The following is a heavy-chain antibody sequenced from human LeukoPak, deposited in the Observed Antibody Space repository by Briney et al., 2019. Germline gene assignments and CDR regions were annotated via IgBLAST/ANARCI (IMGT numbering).Heavy chain of an antibody. Sequence: PGGSLRLSCAASGFIFSNYAMHWVRQAPGTGLEWLIFISYDGSSKYYADSVKGRFTISRDNSKSTLYLQMNSLRAEDTAVYYCARDTYGSDYWGQGTLVTVSS. CDR2: ISYDGSSK. CDR1: GFIFSNYA. V-gene: IGHV3-30*04. J-gene: IGHJ4*02. D-gene: IGHD3-10*01. CDR3: ARDTYGSDY.